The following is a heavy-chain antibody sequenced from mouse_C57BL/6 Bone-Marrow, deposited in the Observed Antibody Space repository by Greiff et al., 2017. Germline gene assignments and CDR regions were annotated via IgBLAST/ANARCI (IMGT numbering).Heavy chain of an antibody. CDR2: ISNLAYSI. J-gene: IGHJ4*01. CDR1: GFTFSDYG. Sequence: EVKLVESGGGLVQPGGSLKLSCAASGFTFSDYGMAWVRQAPRKGPEWVAFISNLAYSIYYADTVTGRVTISRENAKNTLYLEMSSLRSEDTAMYYCARRLRFYAMDYWGQGTSVTVSS. CDR3: ARRLRFYAMDY. D-gene: IGHD1-1*01. V-gene: IGHV5-15*01.